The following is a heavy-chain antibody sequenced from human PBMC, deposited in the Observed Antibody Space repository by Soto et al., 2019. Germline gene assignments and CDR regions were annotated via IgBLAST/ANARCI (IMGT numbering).Heavy chain of an antibody. J-gene: IGHJ4*02. V-gene: IGHV1-69*01. CDR2: SIPVLGTT. CDR3: AREGAHSTGWYDYFDQ. D-gene: IGHD6-13*01. CDR1: GGAFSSFD. Sequence: QVQLVQSGAEVKKPGSSVKVSCKASGGAFSSFDISWVRQAPGLGLEWMGGSIPVLGTTSYAQKFQGRITITADASTRTAFMEIRGLRSDDTAIYYCAREGAHSTGWYDYFDQWGQGTLVAVSS.